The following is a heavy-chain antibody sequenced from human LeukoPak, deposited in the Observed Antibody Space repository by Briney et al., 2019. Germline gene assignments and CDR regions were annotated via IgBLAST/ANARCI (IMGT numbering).Heavy chain of an antibody. CDR2: TSWNSGSI. Sequence: GRSLRLSCAASGFTFDDYAMHWVRQAPGKGLEWVSGTSWNSGSIGYADSVKGRFTISRDNAKNSLYLQMNSLRAEDTALYYCAKDGGSYYLSLDYWGQGTLVTVSS. CDR3: AKDGGSYYLSLDY. CDR1: GFTFDDYA. J-gene: IGHJ4*02. V-gene: IGHV3-9*01. D-gene: IGHD1-26*01.